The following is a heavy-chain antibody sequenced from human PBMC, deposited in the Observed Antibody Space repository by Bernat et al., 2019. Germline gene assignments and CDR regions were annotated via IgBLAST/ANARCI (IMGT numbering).Heavy chain of an antibody. V-gene: IGHV3-30-3*01. CDR2: RSYDGSNK. D-gene: IGHD5-24*01. CDR3: ASGTVMATFDY. Sequence: QVQLVESGGGVVQPGRSLRLSCAASGFTFSSYAMHWVRQAPGKGLEWVAVRSYDGSNKYYADSVKGRFTISRDNSKNTLYLQMNSLRAEDTTVYYCASGTVMATFDYWGQGTLVTVSS. J-gene: IGHJ4*02. CDR1: GFTFSSYA.